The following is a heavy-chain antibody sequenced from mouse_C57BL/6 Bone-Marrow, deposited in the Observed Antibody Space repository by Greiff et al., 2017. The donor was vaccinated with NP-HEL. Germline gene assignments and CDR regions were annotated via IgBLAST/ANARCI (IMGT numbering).Heavy chain of an antibody. V-gene: IGHV1-55*01. Sequence: VQLQQPGAELVKPGASVKMSCKASGYTFTSYWITWVKQRPGQGLEWIGDIYPGSGSTNYNEKFKSKATLTVDTSSSTAYMQLSSLTSEDSAVYYCARTRPMVTDGGDGYCDYWGQGTTLTVSS. CDR3: ARTRPMVTDGGDGYCDY. CDR1: GYTFTSYW. D-gene: IGHD2-2*01. CDR2: IYPGSGST. J-gene: IGHJ2*01.